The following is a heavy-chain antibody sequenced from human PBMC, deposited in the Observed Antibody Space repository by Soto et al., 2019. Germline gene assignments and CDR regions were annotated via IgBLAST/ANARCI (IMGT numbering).Heavy chain of an antibody. CDR1: GFTFSSYA. V-gene: IGHV3-23*01. Sequence: GGSLRLSCAASGFTFSSYAMSWVRQAPGKGLEWVSAISGSGGSTYYADSGKGRFTISRDNSKNTLYLQMNSLRAEDTAVYYCAKGTPVVSSSSLYYYYMDVWGKGTTVTVSS. D-gene: IGHD6-6*01. J-gene: IGHJ6*03. CDR3: AKGTPVVSSSSLYYYYMDV. CDR2: ISGSGGST.